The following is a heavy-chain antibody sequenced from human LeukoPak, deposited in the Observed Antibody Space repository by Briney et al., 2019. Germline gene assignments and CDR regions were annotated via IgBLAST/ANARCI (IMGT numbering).Heavy chain of an antibody. Sequence: ASVKVSCKASGYTFTSYDINRVRQATGQGLEWMGWMNPNSGNTGYAQKFQGRVTMTRNTSISTAYMELSSLRSEDTAVYYCARCRSIAVAGLGYWGQGTLVTVSS. J-gene: IGHJ4*02. CDR2: MNPNSGNT. V-gene: IGHV1-8*01. CDR1: GYTFTSYD. CDR3: ARCRSIAVAGLGY. D-gene: IGHD6-19*01.